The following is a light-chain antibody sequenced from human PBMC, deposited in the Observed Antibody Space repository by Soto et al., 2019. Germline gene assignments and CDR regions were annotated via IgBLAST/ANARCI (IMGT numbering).Light chain of an antibody. CDR2: DAS. V-gene: IGKV1-33*01. CDR3: QQYGSLPYS. CDR1: QDISNY. J-gene: IGKJ2*01. Sequence: DIQMTQSPSSLSASVGDRVTITCQASQDISNYLNWYQQKPGKAPKLLIFDASNLETGVPSRFSGSGSGTDFTFTIISLQPEDIALYSCQQYGSLPYSFGQGTKLEI.